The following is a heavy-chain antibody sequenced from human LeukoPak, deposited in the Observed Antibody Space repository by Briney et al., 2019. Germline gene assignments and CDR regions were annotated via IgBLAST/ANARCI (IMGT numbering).Heavy chain of an antibody. Sequence: GGSLRLSCAASGFTFSKYWMTWVRQAPGKGLEWLANISGDGSEKKYVDSVKGRVTISRDNAKNSLYLQMNSLRAEDTAVYYCARGSGWCDYWGQGALVTVSS. CDR2: ISGDGSEK. J-gene: IGHJ4*02. CDR3: ARGSGWCDY. D-gene: IGHD6-19*01. CDR1: GFTFSKYW. V-gene: IGHV3-7*04.